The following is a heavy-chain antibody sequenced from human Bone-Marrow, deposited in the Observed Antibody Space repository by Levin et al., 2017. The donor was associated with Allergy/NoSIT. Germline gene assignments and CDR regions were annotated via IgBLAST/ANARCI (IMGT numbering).Heavy chain of an antibody. CDR3: ASPALDSGMDV. J-gene: IGHJ6*02. V-gene: IGHV3-7*01. CDR2: INQDGSER. D-gene: IGHD3-3*01. Sequence: PGGSLRLSCVASGFTFSRHWTVWVRQIPGKGLEWVADINQDGSERDYVDSVKGRFSISRDNAKNSLYLQMTGLRAEDTAVYYCASPALDSGMDVWGQGTTVTVSS. CDR1: GFTFSRHW.